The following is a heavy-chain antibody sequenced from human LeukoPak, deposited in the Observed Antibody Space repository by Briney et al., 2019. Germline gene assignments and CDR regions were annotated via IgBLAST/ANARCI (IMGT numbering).Heavy chain of an antibody. J-gene: IGHJ4*02. D-gene: IGHD2-21*01. Sequence: ASVKVSCKASGYTFTSYGISWVRQAPGQGLEWMGWISAYNGNTNYAQKLQGRVTMTTDTSTSTAYMELRSLRSDDTAVYYCARYTVGGQRRGDLDYWGQGTLVTVSS. CDR2: ISAYNGNT. CDR3: ARYTVGGQRRGDLDY. V-gene: IGHV1-18*01. CDR1: GYTFTSYG.